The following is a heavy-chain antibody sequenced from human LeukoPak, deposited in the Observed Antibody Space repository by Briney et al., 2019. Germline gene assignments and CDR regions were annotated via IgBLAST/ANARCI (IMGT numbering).Heavy chain of an antibody. CDR3: ATAVGGSSLFDY. V-gene: IGHV4-39*07. CDR2: IYYSGST. CDR1: GDSISSSSYY. D-gene: IGHD1-26*01. Sequence: SETLSLTCTVSGDSISSSSYYWGFIRQPPGQGLEWIGSIYYSGSTYYNASFKTRVTISLDTSKNQFSLKLSSVTAADTAVYYCATAVGGSSLFDYWGQGTLVTVSS. J-gene: IGHJ4*02.